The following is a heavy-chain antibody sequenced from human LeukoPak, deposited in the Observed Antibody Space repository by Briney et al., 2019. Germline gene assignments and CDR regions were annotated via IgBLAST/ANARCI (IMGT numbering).Heavy chain of an antibody. CDR3: ARANSDYAPDY. CDR2: IYYSGST. D-gene: IGHD4-17*01. V-gene: IGHV4-39*01. CDR1: GGSISSSSYY. Sequence: SETLSLTCTVSGGSISSSSYYWGWIRQPPGKGLEWIGSIYYSGSTYYNPSLKSRVTISVDTSKNQFSLKLSSVTAADTAVYYCARANSDYAPDYWGQGTLVTVSS. J-gene: IGHJ4*02.